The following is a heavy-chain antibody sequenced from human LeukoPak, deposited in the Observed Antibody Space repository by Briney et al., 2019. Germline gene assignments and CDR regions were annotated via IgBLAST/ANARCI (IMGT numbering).Heavy chain of an antibody. Sequence: ASVKVSCKASGYTFTSYAMHWVRQAPGQRLEWMGWINAGNGNTKYSQKFQGRVTITRDTSASTAYMELSSLRSEDTAVYYCARVRGSGYNWFDPWGQGTLVTVSS. CDR1: GYTFTSYA. CDR2: INAGNGNT. D-gene: IGHD3-10*01. J-gene: IGHJ5*02. CDR3: ARVRGSGYNWFDP. V-gene: IGHV1-3*01.